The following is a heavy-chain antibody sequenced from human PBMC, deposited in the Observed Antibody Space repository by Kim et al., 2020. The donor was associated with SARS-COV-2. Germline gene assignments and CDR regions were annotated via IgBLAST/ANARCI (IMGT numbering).Heavy chain of an antibody. V-gene: IGHV4-31*03. Sequence: SETLSLTCTVSGGSISSGGYYWSWIRQHPGKGLEWIGYIYYSGSTYYNPSLKSRVTISVDTSKNQFSLKLSSVTAADTAVYYCASTPSMVRGVSISGGPLFDHWGQGTPVTLSS. CDR3: ASTPSMVRGVSISGGPLFDH. CDR1: GGSISSGGYY. CDR2: IYYSGST. J-gene: IGHJ4*02. D-gene: IGHD3-10*01.